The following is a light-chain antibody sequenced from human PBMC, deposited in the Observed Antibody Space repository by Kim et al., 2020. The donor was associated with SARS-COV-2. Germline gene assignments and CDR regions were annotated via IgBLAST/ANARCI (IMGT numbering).Light chain of an antibody. V-gene: IGKV1-5*03. CDR1: QSVDGW. CDR2: QAS. J-gene: IGKJ1*01. Sequence: DIQMTQSPATLSAFVGDRVTMTCRASQSVDGWLAWYQQKPGKAPRLLIYQASKLASGVPSRSRGSGSGTDFTLTVSYLQSDDSAVYYCKQYETYWTFGPGTRVEIK. CDR3: KQYETYWT.